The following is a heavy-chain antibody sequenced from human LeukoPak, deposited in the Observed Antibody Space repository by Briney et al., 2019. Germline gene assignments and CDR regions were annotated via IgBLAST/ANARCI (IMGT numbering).Heavy chain of an antibody. V-gene: IGHV3-53*05. CDR3: AREGPYSSSWYRDDAFDI. Sequence: PGGSLRLSCAASGFTVGSGRRMSWVRQAPGEGLEWISTIYSDDATNYGDSVKGRFTISRDNSKNTLYLQMNSLRAEDTAVYYCAREGPYSSSWYRDDAFDIWGQGTMVTVSS. J-gene: IGHJ3*02. CDR2: IYSDDAT. D-gene: IGHD6-13*01. CDR1: GFTVGSGR.